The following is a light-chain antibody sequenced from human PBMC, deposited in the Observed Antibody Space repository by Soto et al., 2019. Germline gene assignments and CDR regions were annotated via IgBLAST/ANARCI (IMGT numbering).Light chain of an antibody. V-gene: IGLV2-14*03. CDR1: RRDIGAYTY. CDR2: EVN. J-gene: IGLJ1*01. Sequence: QSALTPPASVAGSPGQCITVSCTGTRRDIGAYTYVSWYQQHPGKAPKVIIYEVNNRPSRVSNRFSGSQCGTTPSLTISGLQAEDEAYYYCAPFTTISTRVFGTGTKPTVL. CDR3: APFTTISTRV.